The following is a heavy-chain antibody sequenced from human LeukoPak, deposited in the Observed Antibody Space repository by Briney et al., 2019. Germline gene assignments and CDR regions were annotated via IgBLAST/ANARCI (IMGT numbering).Heavy chain of an antibody. CDR3: AKDLVVVVVASDY. J-gene: IGHJ4*02. D-gene: IGHD2-15*01. V-gene: IGHV3-23*01. CDR1: GFSFSSNA. CDR2: ISGSGGST. Sequence: GGSLRLSCAASGFSFSSNAMSWVRQAPGKGLEWVSAISGSGGSTYYADSVKGRFTISRDNSKNTLYLQMNSLRAEDTAVYYCAKDLVVVVVASDYWGQGTLVTVSS.